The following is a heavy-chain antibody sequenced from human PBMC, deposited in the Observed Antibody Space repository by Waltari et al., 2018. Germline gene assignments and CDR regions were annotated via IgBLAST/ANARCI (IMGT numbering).Heavy chain of an antibody. CDR1: GYSFTSDW. V-gene: IGHV5-51*01. CDR3: ARGYNWNSGAFDI. CDR2: IYPGDSDT. Sequence: EVQLVQSGAEVKKPGASLKISCKGDGYSFTSDWSGWVRQMPGKGLEWMGIIYPGDSDTRYSPSFQGQVTISADKSISTAYLQWSSLKASDTAMYYCARGYNWNSGAFDIWGQGTMVTVSS. J-gene: IGHJ3*02. D-gene: IGHD1-7*01.